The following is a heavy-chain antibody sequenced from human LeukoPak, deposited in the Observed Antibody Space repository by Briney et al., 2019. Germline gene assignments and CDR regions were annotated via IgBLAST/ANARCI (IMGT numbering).Heavy chain of an antibody. CDR3: ARDYYDSSGYYDY. CDR1: GFTFNSHA. CDR2: ISGSGGST. Sequence: GGSLRLSCAASGFTFNSHAMNWVRQAPGKGLEWVSVISGSGGSTYYADSVKGRFTISRDNSKNTLSLQMNSLRAEDTAVYYCARDYYDSSGYYDYWGQGTLVTVCS. D-gene: IGHD3-22*01. V-gene: IGHV3-23*01. J-gene: IGHJ4*02.